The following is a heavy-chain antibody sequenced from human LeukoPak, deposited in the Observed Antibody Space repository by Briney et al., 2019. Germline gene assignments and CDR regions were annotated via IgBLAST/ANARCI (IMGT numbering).Heavy chain of an antibody. CDR3: AKSGSVPPDY. CDR2: ISVSGSRA. J-gene: IGHJ4*02. V-gene: IGHV3-23*01. D-gene: IGHD2-2*01. Sequence: GGSLRLSCAASGFTFSSNAMSWVRQAPGKGLEWVSVISVSGSRAYYADFVKGRFTVSRDNSKNTVLLQMNSLRAEDTAVYYCAKSGSVPPDYWGQGTLVTVSS. CDR1: GFTFSSNA.